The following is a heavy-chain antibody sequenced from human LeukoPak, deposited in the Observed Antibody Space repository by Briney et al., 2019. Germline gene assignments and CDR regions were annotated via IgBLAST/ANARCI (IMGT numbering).Heavy chain of an antibody. J-gene: IGHJ4*02. CDR2: IYTSGST. D-gene: IGHD3-10*01. V-gene: IGHV4-4*09. CDR3: ARRFSHFDY. Sequence: SETLSLTCTVSGGSISSYYGSWIRQPPGKGLEWIGCIYTSGSTNYNPSLKSRVTISVDTSKNQFSLKLSSVTAADTAVYYCARRFSHFDYWGQGTLVTVSS. CDR1: GGSISSYY.